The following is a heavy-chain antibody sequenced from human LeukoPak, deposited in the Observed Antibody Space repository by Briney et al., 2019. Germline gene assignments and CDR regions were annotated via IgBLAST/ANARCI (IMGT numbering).Heavy chain of an antibody. V-gene: IGHV4-59*01. Sequence: SETLSLTCTVSGGSISSYYWSWIRQPPGKGLEWIGYIYYSGSTNYNPSLKSRVTISVDTSKNQFSLKLSSVTAADTAVYYCARHTAARAPYAYWGQGTLVTVSS. CDR1: GGSISSYY. J-gene: IGHJ4*02. D-gene: IGHD2-2*01. CDR2: IYYSGST. CDR3: ARHTAARAPYAY.